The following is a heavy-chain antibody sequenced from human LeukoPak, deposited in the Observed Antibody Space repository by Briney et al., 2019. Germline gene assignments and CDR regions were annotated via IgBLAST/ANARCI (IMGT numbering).Heavy chain of an antibody. V-gene: IGHV1-2*02. CDR2: SNPNSGGT. J-gene: IGHJ3*02. D-gene: IGHD1-26*01. Sequence: ASVKVSCKASGYTLSDHYMNGVRQARGQGLEWMGWSNPNSGGTNFVQRFQGRAPMTRDASISSVYMELSSLRSDDTAVYYCARSRRLGAFRDAFDIWGQGTMVTVSS. CDR1: GYTLSDHY. CDR3: ARSRRLGAFRDAFDI.